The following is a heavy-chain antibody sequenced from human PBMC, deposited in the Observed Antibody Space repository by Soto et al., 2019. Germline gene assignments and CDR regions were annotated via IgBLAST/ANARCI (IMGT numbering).Heavy chain of an antibody. CDR3: ARDGREASGMHV. CDR2: IYYRGST. CDR1: GGSISSHY. J-gene: IGHJ6*02. Sequence: QVQLQESGPGLVRPSETLSLTCTVSGGSISSHYWSWVRQAPGQGLEWIGHIYYRGSTKYNPSLKSRGTISVDTSKNQFSLKLNSVSTADTAVYYCARDGREASGMHVWGQGTNVTVSS. D-gene: IGHD1-26*01. V-gene: IGHV4-59*11.